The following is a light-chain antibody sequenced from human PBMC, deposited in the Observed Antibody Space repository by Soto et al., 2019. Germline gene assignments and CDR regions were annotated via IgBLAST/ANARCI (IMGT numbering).Light chain of an antibody. J-gene: IGKJ2*01. CDR1: QSVSSSY. CDR3: QQYGSSPHT. CDR2: GPS. V-gene: IGKV3-20*01. Sequence: EIVLTQSPGTLSLSPGERATLSCRASQSVSSSYLAWYQHKPGQAPRLLIYGPSSRATGIPDRFSGSGSATDFTLTISRLEPEDFAVYYCQQYGSSPHTFGQGTKLEIK.